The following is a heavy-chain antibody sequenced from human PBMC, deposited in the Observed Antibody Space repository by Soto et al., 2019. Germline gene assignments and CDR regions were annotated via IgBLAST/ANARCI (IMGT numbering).Heavy chain of an antibody. J-gene: IGHJ6*02. D-gene: IGHD1-1*01. CDR2: ISGRGDST. Sequence: PGGSLRLSCAGSGFIFGHYAMTWVRQAPGKGLEWISAISGRGDSTYYADAVKGRFTISRDNSKNTLYLQMNSLSFDDTAVYYCAKALDGIDDYFYSMGVWGQGTTVTVSS. CDR3: AKALDGIDDYFYSMGV. V-gene: IGHV3-23*01. CDR1: GFIFGHYA.